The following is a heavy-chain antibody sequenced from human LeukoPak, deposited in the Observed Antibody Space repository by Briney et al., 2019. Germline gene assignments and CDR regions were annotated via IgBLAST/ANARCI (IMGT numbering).Heavy chain of an antibody. Sequence: GGSLRLSCAASGFTFSSYAMSWVRQAPGKGLEWVSAISGSGGSTYYADSVKGRFTVSRDNSKNTLYLQMNSLRAEDTAVYYCAKDAQLYSSSWYGYWGQGTLVTVSS. CDR1: GFTFSSYA. CDR2: ISGSGGST. V-gene: IGHV3-23*01. CDR3: AKDAQLYSSSWYGY. J-gene: IGHJ4*02. D-gene: IGHD6-13*01.